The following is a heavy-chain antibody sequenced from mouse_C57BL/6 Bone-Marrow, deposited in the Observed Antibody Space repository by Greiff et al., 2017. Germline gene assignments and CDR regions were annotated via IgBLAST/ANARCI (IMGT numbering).Heavy chain of an antibody. J-gene: IGHJ2*01. CDR3: ARDYYGSSPY. CDR2: INPSTGGT. V-gene: IGHV1-42*01. CDR1: GYSFTGYY. D-gene: IGHD1-1*01. Sequence: VHVKQSGPELVKPGASVKISCKASGYSFTGYYMNWVKQSPEKSLEWIGEINPSTGGTTYNQKFKAKATLTVDKSSSTAYMQLKSLTSEDSAVYYCARDYYGSSPYWGQGTTLTVSS.